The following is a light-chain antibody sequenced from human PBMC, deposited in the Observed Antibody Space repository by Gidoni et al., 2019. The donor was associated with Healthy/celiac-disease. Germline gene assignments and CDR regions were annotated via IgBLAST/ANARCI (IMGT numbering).Light chain of an antibody. CDR1: QSVSSSY. J-gene: IGKJ4*01. CDR2: GAS. V-gene: IGKV3-20*01. Sequence: ESVLKQSPGTLSLSPGERATLSCSASQSVSSSYLAWYQQKPGQAPRLPIYGASSSATGIPDRFSGSGSGTDFTLTIISLEHEDFAVYYCQQYGSSPQNFGGGTQVEIK. CDR3: QQYGSSPQN.